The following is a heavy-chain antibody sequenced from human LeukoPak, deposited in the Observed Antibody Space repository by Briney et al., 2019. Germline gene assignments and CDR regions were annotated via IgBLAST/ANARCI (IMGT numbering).Heavy chain of an antibody. CDR1: GYTLTSYG. V-gene: IGHV1-18*01. CDR3: ARGYYDSSGYAPYYYYYYYMDV. D-gene: IGHD3-22*01. Sequence: GASVKVSSKASGYTLTSYGISWVPPGPQQGLERMGWICAYNGNTNYAQKLQGRVTMTTDTSTSTAYMELRSLRSDDTAVYYCARGYYDSSGYAPYYYYYYYMDVWGKGTTVTVSS. CDR2: ICAYNGNT. J-gene: IGHJ6*03.